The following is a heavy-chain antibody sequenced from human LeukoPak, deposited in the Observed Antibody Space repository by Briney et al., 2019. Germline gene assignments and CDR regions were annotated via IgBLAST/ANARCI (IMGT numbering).Heavy chain of an antibody. CDR3: AKGKDTLNPYWYFDV. Sequence: GGSLRLSCATSGFSFDDYAMSWVRQAPGKGLEWVSGINWSGVSTGYADSVKGRFTISRDNTKNSLFLQLNSLRAEDTAFYYCAKGKDTLNPYWYFDVWGRGTLVSVSS. J-gene: IGHJ2*01. CDR1: GFSFDDYA. D-gene: IGHD5-18*01. CDR2: INWSGVST. V-gene: IGHV3-20*04.